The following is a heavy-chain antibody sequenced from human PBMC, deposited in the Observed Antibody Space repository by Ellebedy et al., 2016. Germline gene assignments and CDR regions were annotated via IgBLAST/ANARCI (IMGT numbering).Heavy chain of an antibody. CDR2: IDGTGDRT. Sequence: GGSLRLXCAASGFTFSTYAMSWVRQTPGKGLEWVSSIDGTGDRTYYADSVKGRFTTSRDNSKSTLFLQMNSVKVDDTALYYCAKIHRSWGQGTLVTVSS. V-gene: IGHV3-23*01. CDR3: AKIHRS. CDR1: GFTFSTYA. J-gene: IGHJ5*02.